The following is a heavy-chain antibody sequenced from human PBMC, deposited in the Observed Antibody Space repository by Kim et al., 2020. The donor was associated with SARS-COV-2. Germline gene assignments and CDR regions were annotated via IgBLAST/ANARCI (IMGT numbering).Heavy chain of an antibody. CDR2: ISYDGSNK. J-gene: IGHJ5*02. CDR3: ARDRCSSTSCYKGLGWFDP. Sequence: GGSLRLSCAASGFTFSSYAMHWVRQAPGKGLEWVAVISYDGSNKYYADSVKGRFTISRDNSKNTLYLQMNSLRAEDTAVYYCARDRCSSTSCYKGLGWFDPWGQGTLVTVSS. D-gene: IGHD2-2*02. V-gene: IGHV3-30-3*01. CDR1: GFTFSSYA.